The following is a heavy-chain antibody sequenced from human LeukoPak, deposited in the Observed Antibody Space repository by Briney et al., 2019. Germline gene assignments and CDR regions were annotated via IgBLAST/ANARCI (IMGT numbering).Heavy chain of an antibody. D-gene: IGHD3-10*01. CDR1: GFTFGSYW. CDR3: ARDVRGGVRGVTEIDI. Sequence: GGSLRLSCAASGFTFGSYWMSWVRQAPGKGLEWVANMKQDGNEKYYVDSVKGRFTISRDNAKNSLFLQMNSLRAEDTAVYYCARDVRGGVRGVTEIDIWGQGTMVTVSS. V-gene: IGHV3-7*01. J-gene: IGHJ3*02. CDR2: MKQDGNEK.